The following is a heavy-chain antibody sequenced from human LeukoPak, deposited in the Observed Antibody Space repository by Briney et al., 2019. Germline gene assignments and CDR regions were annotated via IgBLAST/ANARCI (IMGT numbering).Heavy chain of an antibody. Sequence: SETLSLTCTVSGGSISRSSYYWGWIRQTPGKGLEWIGSIYYSGSTYYKSSLKSRVTISLDTSKNQFSLKLSSVTAADTAVYYCARWSFSNYYDSSGYPTGGAFGIWGQGTMVTVSS. CDR2: IYYSGST. J-gene: IGHJ3*02. CDR1: GGSISRSSYY. V-gene: IGHV4-39*07. CDR3: ARWSFSNYYDSSGYPTGGAFGI. D-gene: IGHD3-22*01.